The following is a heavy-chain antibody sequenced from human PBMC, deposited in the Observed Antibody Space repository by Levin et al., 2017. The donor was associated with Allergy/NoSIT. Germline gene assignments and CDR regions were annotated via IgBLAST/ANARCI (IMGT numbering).Heavy chain of an antibody. CDR2: ISTTSTYI. Sequence: SCAASGFTFSDYSMNWVRQAPGKGLEWIAFISTTSTYIYYAESLKGRFTISRDNAKNSLLLQMNSLRAEDTAVYYCARTFLDLPNYFDYWGQGTLVTVSS. V-gene: IGHV3-21*01. CDR3: ARTFLDLPNYFDY. J-gene: IGHJ4*02. CDR1: GFTFSDYS. D-gene: IGHD1-7*01.